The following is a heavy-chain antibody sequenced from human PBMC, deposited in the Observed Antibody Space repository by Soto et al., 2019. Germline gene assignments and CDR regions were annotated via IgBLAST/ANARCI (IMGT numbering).Heavy chain of an antibody. J-gene: IGHJ4*02. Sequence: EVQLLESGGGLVQPGGSLRLSCAGSGFTFNSYAMSWVRQAPGKGLEWVSGISGRGDSTYYADSVKGRFTISRDNSKNTLYLQMNSLRAEDTAVYYCAKDRVYYYGSGNYIYYFDNWGQGAPVTVSS. CDR2: ISGRGDST. CDR1: GFTFNSYA. CDR3: AKDRVYYYGSGNYIYYFDN. V-gene: IGHV3-23*01. D-gene: IGHD3-10*01.